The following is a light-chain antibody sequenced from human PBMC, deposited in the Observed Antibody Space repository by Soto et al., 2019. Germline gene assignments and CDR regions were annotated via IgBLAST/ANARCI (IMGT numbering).Light chain of an antibody. CDR2: GAS. CDR1: QSVSSSY. CDR3: QQLNSYL. J-gene: IGKJ3*01. Sequence: ETVLTQSPGTLSLSPGERATLSCRASQSVSSSYLAWYQQKPGQAPRLLIFGASTRAAGVPDRFSGSGSGTDFNLTISSLQPEDFATYYCQQLNSYLFGPGTKVDIK. V-gene: IGKV3-20*01.